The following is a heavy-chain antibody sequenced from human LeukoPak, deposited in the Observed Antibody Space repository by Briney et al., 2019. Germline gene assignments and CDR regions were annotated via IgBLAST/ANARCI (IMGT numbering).Heavy chain of an antibody. V-gene: IGHV3-7*01. CDR2: IKGDGTEK. J-gene: IGHJ3*02. Sequence: GGSLRLSCTASGFTFNTYWMSWVRQAPGRGLEWVANIKGDGTEKYYVDSVKGRFTISRDNAKSSLYLQMNSLRAEDTAVYYCARVTLARYNWNDGRGRAFDIWGQGTMVTVSS. CDR3: ARVTLARYNWNDGRGRAFDI. D-gene: IGHD1-1*01. CDR1: GFTFNTYW.